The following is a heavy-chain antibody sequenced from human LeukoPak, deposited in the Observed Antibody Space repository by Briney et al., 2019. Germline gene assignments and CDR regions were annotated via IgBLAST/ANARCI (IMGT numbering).Heavy chain of an antibody. CDR2: IYGDGSFT. Sequence: QRGGSLRLSCAASGFTVSNFWMHGVRQAPGKGLVWVALIYGDGSFTRYADSVKGRFTISRDNAKNALYLQLSSLRAEDTAVYYCARDFPPDYWGQGTLVTVSS. CDR3: ARDFPPDY. D-gene: IGHD2/OR15-2a*01. CDR1: GFTVSNFW. J-gene: IGHJ4*02. V-gene: IGHV3-74*01.